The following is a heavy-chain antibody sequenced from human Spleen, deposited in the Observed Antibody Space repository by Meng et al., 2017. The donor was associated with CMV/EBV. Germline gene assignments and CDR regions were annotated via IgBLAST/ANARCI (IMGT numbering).Heavy chain of an antibody. D-gene: IGHD6-13*01. CDR3: ARTVAAAGKKYYFDY. CDR2: IYHTGST. Sequence: SGSTISGSNWSRWARRHPGEGLEWIGEIYHTGSTTSNTSLKTRVTISVDKSKTQFSSKLSSVDAADKAVSYCARTVAAAGKKYYFDYWGQGTLVTVSS. CDR1: GSTISGSNW. J-gene: IGHJ4*02. V-gene: IGHV4-4*02.